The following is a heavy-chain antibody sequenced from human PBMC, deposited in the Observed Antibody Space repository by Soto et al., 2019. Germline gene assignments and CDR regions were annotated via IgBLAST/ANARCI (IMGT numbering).Heavy chain of an antibody. CDR1: GGSISSGGYY. CDR3: ASARGVVVPPGD. V-gene: IGHV4-31*03. Sequence: QVQLQESGPGLVKPSQTLSLTCTVSGGSISSGGYYWSWIRQHPGKGLEWSGYIYYSGSTYYNPSLKCRDTLSVDAPKNQYPLKLRSVTAADTAVYYCASARGVVVPPGDWGQGTLVTVSS. CDR2: IYYSGST. D-gene: IGHD3-22*01. J-gene: IGHJ4*02.